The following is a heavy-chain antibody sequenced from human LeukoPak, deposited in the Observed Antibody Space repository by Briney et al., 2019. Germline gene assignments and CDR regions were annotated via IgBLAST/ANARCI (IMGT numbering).Heavy chain of an antibody. CDR3: ATGPWLRFNVLLHY. D-gene: IGHD5-12*01. Sequence: ASVNVSCKVSGYTLTELSMHWVRQAPGKGLEWMGGFDPEDGETIYAQKFQGRVTMTEDTSTDTAYMELSSLRSEDTAVYYCATGPWLRFNVLLHYWGQGTPVTVSS. V-gene: IGHV1-24*01. CDR1: GYTLTELS. CDR2: FDPEDGET. J-gene: IGHJ4*01.